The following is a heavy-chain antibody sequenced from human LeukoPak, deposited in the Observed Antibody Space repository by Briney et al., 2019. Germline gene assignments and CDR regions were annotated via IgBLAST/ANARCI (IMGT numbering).Heavy chain of an antibody. V-gene: IGHV1-46*01. CDR3: ARGRHVVVAATPNLSY. Sequence: ASVKVSCKASGYTFTSYYMHWVRQAPGQGLEWMGIINPSGGSTSYAQKFQGRVTMTRDMSTSTVYMELSSLRSEDTAVYYCARGRHVVVAATPNLSYWGEGTLVTVSS. D-gene: IGHD2-15*01. CDR1: GYTFTSYY. J-gene: IGHJ4*02. CDR2: INPSGGST.